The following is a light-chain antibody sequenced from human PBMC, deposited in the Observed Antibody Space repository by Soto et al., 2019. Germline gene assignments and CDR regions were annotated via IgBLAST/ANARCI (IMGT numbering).Light chain of an antibody. CDR3: MQALQTPVT. Sequence: EIVLTQSSLSLPVTPGEPASISCRSSQSLLHSDGYNYLDWYLQKPGQSPQLLIYSGSHRASGVPDRFSGSGSGTDFTLKISRVEPEDVGIYYCMQALQTPVTFGGGTKVDIK. V-gene: IGKV2-28*01. CDR1: QSLLHSDGYNY. J-gene: IGKJ4*01. CDR2: SGS.